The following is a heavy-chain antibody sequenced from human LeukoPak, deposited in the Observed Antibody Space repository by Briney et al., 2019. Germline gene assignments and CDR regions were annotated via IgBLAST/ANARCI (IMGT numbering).Heavy chain of an antibody. D-gene: IGHD6-25*01. CDR3: ARHSRQRRRHWFVP. V-gene: IGHV4-39*01. Sequence: SETLSLTCTVSGGSIISSTYYWGWIRQPPGKGLEWIGSIYYSGGTYYNPSLKSRVTISVDTSKNQFSLKLTSVTAADTAVYYCARHSRQRRRHWFVPWGQGTLVTVSS. CDR1: GGSIISSTYY. J-gene: IGHJ5*02. CDR2: IYYSGGT.